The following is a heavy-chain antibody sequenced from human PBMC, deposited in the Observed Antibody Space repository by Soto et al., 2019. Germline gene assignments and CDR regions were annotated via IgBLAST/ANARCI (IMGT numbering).Heavy chain of an antibody. CDR1: GFTFSRHT. D-gene: IGHD3-16*02. V-gene: IGHV3-30*04. Sequence: QVQLEESGGGVVQPGTSLRLSCAASGFTFSRHTLHWVRQAPGKGLEWVASISYDGSDKNYADSVKGRFTISRDNSKNTLLGPLDSLGAGEKAVFYCGRGRFRLGGFSFLGSFGCWGPGTLV. J-gene: IGHJ4*02. CDR3: GRGRFRLGGFSFLGSFGC. CDR2: ISYDGSDK.